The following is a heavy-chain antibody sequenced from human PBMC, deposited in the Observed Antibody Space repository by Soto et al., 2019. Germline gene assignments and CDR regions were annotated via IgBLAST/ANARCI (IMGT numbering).Heavy chain of an antibody. CDR2: IIPILGIA. J-gene: IGHJ3*02. Sequence: SVKVSCTASGGTFSSYTISWVRQAPGQGLEWMGRIIPILGIANYAQKFQGRVTITADKSTSTAYMELSSLRSEDTAVYYCATRYSSGPNDAFDIWGQGKMVTVSS. V-gene: IGHV1-69*02. CDR3: ATRYSSGPNDAFDI. CDR1: GGTFSSYT. D-gene: IGHD6-19*01.